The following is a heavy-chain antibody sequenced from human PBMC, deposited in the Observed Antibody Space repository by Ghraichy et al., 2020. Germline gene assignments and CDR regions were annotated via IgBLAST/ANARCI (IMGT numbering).Heavy chain of an antibody. CDR1: GGSITSGDHY. J-gene: IGHJ6*02. D-gene: IGHD3-22*01. Sequence: SETLSLTCTVSGGSITSGDHYWSWIRQLPGKGLEWIGYIYHSGNTYYNAPLKSRVSMSVDTSKNQFSLKLTSVTAADTAVYYCAREFFFDTSGYGPPDGMDVWGQGTTVTVSS. CDR2: IYHSGNT. V-gene: IGHV4-31*03. CDR3: AREFFFDTSGYGPPDGMDV.